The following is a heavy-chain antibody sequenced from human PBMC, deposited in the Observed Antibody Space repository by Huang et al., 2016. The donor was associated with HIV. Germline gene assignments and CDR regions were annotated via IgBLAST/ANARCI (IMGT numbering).Heavy chain of an antibody. CDR1: RFSFDEYA. CDR2: SSGNSDTI. D-gene: IGHD3-16*01. Sequence: VQLVESGGGLVQPGRSMRLSCAASRFSFDEYAMHWVRQPPGKGLEWVSGSSGNSDTIDYADSVKGRFTISRDNAKNSLYLQMNSLRVEDTALYYCAKDIGGWGGYFDLWGRGTLVTVSS. V-gene: IGHV3-9*01. CDR3: AKDIGGWGGYFDL. J-gene: IGHJ2*01.